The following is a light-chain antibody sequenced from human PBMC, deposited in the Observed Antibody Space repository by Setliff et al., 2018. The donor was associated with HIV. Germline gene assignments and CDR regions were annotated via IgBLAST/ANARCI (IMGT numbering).Light chain of an antibody. CDR1: SSDVGAYNY. CDR2: DVS. CDR3: CSYVGSYSYV. J-gene: IGLJ1*01. V-gene: IGLV2-11*01. Sequence: QSALTQPRSVSGSPGQSVTLSCTGSSSDVGAYNYVSWYQQYPGKAPKLIIFDVSRRPSGIPDRFSGSKSQNTASLTISGLQPEDEADYYCCSYVGSYSYVFGTGTKVT.